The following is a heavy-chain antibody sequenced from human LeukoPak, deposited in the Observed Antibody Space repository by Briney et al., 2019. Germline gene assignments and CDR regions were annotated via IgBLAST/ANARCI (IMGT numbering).Heavy chain of an antibody. CDR2: MNPNSGNT. V-gene: IGHV1-8*01. CDR1: GYTFTSYD. Sequence: GASVKVSCKASGYTFTSYDINWVRQDTGQGLEWMGWMNPNSGNTGYAQKFQGRVTMTRNTSISTAYMELSSLRSEDTAVYFCARDQPRAKDLDQWGQGTLVTVSS. CDR3: ARDQPRAKDLDQ. J-gene: IGHJ4*02.